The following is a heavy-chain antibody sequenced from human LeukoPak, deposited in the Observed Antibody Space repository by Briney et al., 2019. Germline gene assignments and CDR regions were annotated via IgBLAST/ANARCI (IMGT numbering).Heavy chain of an antibody. CDR3: ATRVGPTRYWYFDL. CDR1: GFTFSNNA. J-gene: IGHJ2*01. V-gene: IGHV3-23*01. CDR2: ISASGGST. Sequence: PGGSLRVSCAASGFTFSNNAMSWVRQAPGKGLEWVSSISASGGSTSYADSVKGRFTFSRDNSKNTLYLQMNSLRVEDTAVYYCATRVGPTRYWYFDLWGRGTLVTVSS.